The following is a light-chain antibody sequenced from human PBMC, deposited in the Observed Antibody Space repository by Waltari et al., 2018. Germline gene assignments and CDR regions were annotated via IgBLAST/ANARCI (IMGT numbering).Light chain of an antibody. Sequence: IQMTHSPSSLSASVGDRVTITCRASQVIRNDIGWYQQKPGKVPKLLIYATSRLQSGVPSRFSGSGSGTDFTLTISSLQPEDFATYYCLQDNNYPLTFGGGTRVEI. CDR3: LQDNNYPLT. J-gene: IGKJ4*01. V-gene: IGKV1-6*01. CDR1: QVIRND. CDR2: ATS.